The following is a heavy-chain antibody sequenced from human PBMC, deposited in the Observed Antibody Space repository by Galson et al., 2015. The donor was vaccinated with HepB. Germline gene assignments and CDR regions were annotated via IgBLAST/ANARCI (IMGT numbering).Heavy chain of an antibody. CDR1: GYTFSSFE. CDR3: ARIYGVGVVFATPY. Sequence: SVKVSCKASGYTFSSFEINWVRQATGQGLEWMGWMNPNSGNTGYAQKFQGRVTMTRSTSISTAYMELSSLRSEDTAVYYCARIYGVGVVFATPYWGQGTLVTVSS. J-gene: IGHJ4*02. D-gene: IGHD2-8*02. CDR2: MNPNSGNT. V-gene: IGHV1-8*01.